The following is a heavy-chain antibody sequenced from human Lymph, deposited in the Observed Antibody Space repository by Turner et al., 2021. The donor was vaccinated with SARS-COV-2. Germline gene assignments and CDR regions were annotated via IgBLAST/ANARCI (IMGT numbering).Heavy chain of an antibody. CDR3: AKDGYDGIYCGGGSCYSGWFDP. Sequence: EVQLLESGGGLVQPGGSLRLACAASGFTVRTNTMSWVRQAPGKGLEWVSAISGSGASTYYADSVKGRFTISRDNSKNTLYLQMNSLRVEDTAVYYCAKDGYDGIYCGGGSCYSGWFDPWGQGTLVTVSS. V-gene: IGHV3-23*01. J-gene: IGHJ5*02. CDR1: GFTVRTNT. CDR2: ISGSGAST. D-gene: IGHD2-15*01.